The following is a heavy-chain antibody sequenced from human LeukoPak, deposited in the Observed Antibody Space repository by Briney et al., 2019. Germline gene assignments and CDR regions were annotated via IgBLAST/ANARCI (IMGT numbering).Heavy chain of an antibody. CDR1: GFTVSSNY. CDR2: IKQDGREK. V-gene: IGHV3-7*01. Sequence: GGSLRLPCAASGFTVSSNYMSWVRQAPGKGPEWVANIKQDGREKYYLESVRGRFTISRDNAENSLYLQMNSLRAADTAMYYCARGGFPSYNGLTGHYGDYFDSWGQGTLVTVSS. CDR3: ARGGFPSYNGLTGHYGDYFDS. J-gene: IGHJ4*02. D-gene: IGHD3-9*01.